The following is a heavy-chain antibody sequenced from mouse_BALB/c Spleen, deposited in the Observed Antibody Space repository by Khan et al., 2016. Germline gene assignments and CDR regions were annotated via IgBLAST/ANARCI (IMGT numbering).Heavy chain of an antibody. CDR2: IYPGDGDT. CDR3: ARSDRYDGVTSD. Sequence: QVQLQQSGAELVRPGSSVKISCKASGYAFSSYWMNWVKQRPGQGLEWIGQIYPGDGDTNYNGKFKGKATLTADKSSSTAYMQLSSLTSEDSAVYFCARSDRYDGVTSDWGQGTTLTVSS. V-gene: IGHV1-80*01. CDR1: GYAFSSYW. D-gene: IGHD2-14*01. J-gene: IGHJ2*01.